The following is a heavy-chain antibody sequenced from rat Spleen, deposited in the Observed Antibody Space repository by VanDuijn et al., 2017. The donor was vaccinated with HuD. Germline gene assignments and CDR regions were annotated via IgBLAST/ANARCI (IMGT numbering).Heavy chain of an antibody. CDR3: AREGEKGASYYYVMDA. CDR2: IIYDGSST. D-gene: IGHD1-11*01. V-gene: IGHV5-17*01. Sequence: EVQLVESGGGLMQPGRSLKLSCAASGFTFSNYAMAWVRQAPKKGLEWVATIIYDGSSTYYRDSVKGRFTISRDNAKSTLYLQMDSLRSEDTATYYCAREGEKGASYYYVMDAWGQGASVTVSS. J-gene: IGHJ4*01. CDR1: GFTFSNYA.